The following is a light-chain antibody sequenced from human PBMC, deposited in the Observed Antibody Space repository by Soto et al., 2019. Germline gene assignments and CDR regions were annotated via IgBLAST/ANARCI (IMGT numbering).Light chain of an antibody. CDR1: QGISFY. Sequence: DIQMTQSQSSLSASVGDRVTITCRASQGISFYLDWYQQKPGKAPKLLIYAASSLQSGVPPRFSGSASGTDFTLTISSLQPEDFATYYCQQSYSTPQGITFGQRTRLEI. CDR2: AAS. V-gene: IGKV1-39*01. J-gene: IGKJ5*01. CDR3: QQSYSTPQGIT.